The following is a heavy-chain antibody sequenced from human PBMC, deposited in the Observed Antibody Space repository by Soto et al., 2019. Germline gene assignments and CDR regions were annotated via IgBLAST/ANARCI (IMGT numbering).Heavy chain of an antibody. Sequence: QVQLVESGGGLVKTGGSLRIVCEASGFTFSDYYMSWVRQAPGKGLEWVSYISSSGNIIYYADSVKGRFTISRDNAKKSVYLQMTSLRAEDAALYFCSKMSSENYYDPVFSWGQGTLVTVSS. J-gene: IGHJ4*02. V-gene: IGHV3-11*01. CDR3: SKMSSENYYDPVFS. D-gene: IGHD3-22*01. CDR1: GFTFSDYY. CDR2: ISSSGNII.